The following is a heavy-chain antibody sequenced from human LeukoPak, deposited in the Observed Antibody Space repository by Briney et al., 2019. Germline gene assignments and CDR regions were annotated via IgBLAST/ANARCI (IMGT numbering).Heavy chain of an antibody. J-gene: IGHJ5*02. CDR2: IYYSGST. CDR3: ARVRFTVRKENWFDP. CDR1: GGSISSYY. Sequence: SETLYLTCTVSGGSISSYYWSWIRQPPGKGLEWIGYIYYSGSTNYNPSLKSRVTISVDTSQNQFSLKLSSVTAADTAVYYCARVRFTVRKENWFDPWGQGTLVTVSS. D-gene: IGHD4-11*01. V-gene: IGHV4-59*08.